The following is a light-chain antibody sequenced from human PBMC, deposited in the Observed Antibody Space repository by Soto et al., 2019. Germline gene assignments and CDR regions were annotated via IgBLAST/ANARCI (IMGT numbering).Light chain of an antibody. Sequence: IQLTQSPSSLSATVGDRVTITCRASQDISRALAWYQQKPGKAPNLLISPASNLRSGVPSRFSGSGSGTDFTLTINGLQPEDFATYWCQQLYGYPLTFGRGSKVEIK. V-gene: IGKV1-9*01. CDR3: QQLYGYPLT. J-gene: IGKJ4*01. CDR1: QDISRA. CDR2: PAS.